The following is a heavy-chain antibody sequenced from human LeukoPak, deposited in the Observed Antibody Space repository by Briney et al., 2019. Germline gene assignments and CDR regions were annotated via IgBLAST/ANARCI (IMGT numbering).Heavy chain of an antibody. CDR2: INPNSGGT. V-gene: IGHV1-2*02. CDR3: ARDPMVRGVIPNFDY. D-gene: IGHD3-10*01. CDR1: GYTFTGYY. J-gene: IGHJ4*02. Sequence: ASAKVSCKASGYTFTGYYMHWVRQAPGQGLEWMGWINPNSGGTNYAQKFQGRVTMTRDTSISTAYMELSRLRSDDTAVYYCARDPMVRGVIPNFDYWGQGTLVTVSS.